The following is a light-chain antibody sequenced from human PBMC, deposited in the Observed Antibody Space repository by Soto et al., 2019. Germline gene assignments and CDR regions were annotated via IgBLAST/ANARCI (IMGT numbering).Light chain of an antibody. Sequence: DIVMTQSPDSLAVSLGERATINCKSSQSVLYSSNNKNYLAWYQQKPGQPPKLLIYWASTLESGVPDRFSGIGSGTDITLTISSLQAEDVAVYYCEQDFRPWTFGQGPKVEIK. V-gene: IGKV4-1*01. CDR3: EQDFRPWT. CDR2: WAS. CDR1: QSVLYSSNNKNY. J-gene: IGKJ1*01.